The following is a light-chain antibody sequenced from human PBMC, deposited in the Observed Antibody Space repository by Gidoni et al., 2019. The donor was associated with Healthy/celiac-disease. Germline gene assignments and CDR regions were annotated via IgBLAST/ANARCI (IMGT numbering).Light chain of an antibody. CDR2: SGS. Sequence: DIVMTQSPRSLPVTPGGPAYISCRSSQSLLHSNGYNYLDWYLQKPGQSPQLLIYSGSNRASGVPDRFSGSGSGTDFTLKISRVEAEDVGVYYCMQALQTPWTFGQGTKVEIK. J-gene: IGKJ1*01. V-gene: IGKV2-28*01. CDR1: QSLLHSNGYNY. CDR3: MQALQTPWT.